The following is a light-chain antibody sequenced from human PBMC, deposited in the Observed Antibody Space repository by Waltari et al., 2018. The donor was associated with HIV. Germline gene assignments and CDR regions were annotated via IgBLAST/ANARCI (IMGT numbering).Light chain of an antibody. CDR1: SSNIGAGFD. CDR3: QSYDSSLRGHV. V-gene: IGLV1-40*01. Sequence: QSVLTQPPSVSGAPGQRITISCTGSSSNIGAGFDVHWYQQLPGTAPQVRIYGNMKRTSGVPARWPGAKSGTSAALAITGLQADDEADYYGQSYDSSLRGHVFGTGTKVTVL. CDR2: GNM. J-gene: IGLJ1*01.